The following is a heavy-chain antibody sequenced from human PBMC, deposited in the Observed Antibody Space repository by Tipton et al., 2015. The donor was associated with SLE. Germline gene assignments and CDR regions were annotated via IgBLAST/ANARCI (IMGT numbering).Heavy chain of an antibody. CDR2: IYYSGST. J-gene: IGHJ3*02. CDR1: GGSISSSSYY. CDR3: ARGKDIVVARAAFDI. Sequence: TLSLTCTVSGGSISSSSYYWGWIRQPPGKGLEWIGSIYYSGSTYYNPSLKSRVTISVDTSKNQFSLKLSSVTAADTAVYYCARGKDIVVARAAFDIWGQGTMVTVSS. D-gene: IGHD2-15*01. V-gene: IGHV4-39*07.